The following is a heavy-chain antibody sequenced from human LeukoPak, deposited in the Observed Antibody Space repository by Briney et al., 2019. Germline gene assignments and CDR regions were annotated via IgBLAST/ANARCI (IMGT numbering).Heavy chain of an antibody. J-gene: IGHJ4*02. CDR1: GGSISRSTYY. V-gene: IGHV4-39*07. Sequence: PSETLSLTCTVSGGSISRSTYYWGWIRQPPGKGLEWIGSIYYSGSIYYNPSLKSRVTISVDTSKNQFSLKLSSVTAADTAVYYCARGGSGYNWVHDYWGQGTLVTVSS. D-gene: IGHD5-24*01. CDR2: IYYSGSI. CDR3: ARGGSGYNWVHDY.